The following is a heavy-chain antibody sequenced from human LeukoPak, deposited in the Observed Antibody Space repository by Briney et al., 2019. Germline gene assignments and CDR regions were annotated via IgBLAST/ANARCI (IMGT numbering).Heavy chain of an antibody. J-gene: IGHJ4*02. Sequence: SETLSLTCTVSGGSISNYHWSWIRQCPGRGLEWIGYIYYSGNTNYNPFLKSRVTISLETSRTQFSLKLNSVTAADTAVYFCVTTGHSSGWQFDYWGQGTLVTVSS. CDR3: VTTGHSSGWQFDY. CDR2: IYYSGNT. CDR1: GGSISNYH. D-gene: IGHD6-19*01. V-gene: IGHV4-59*08.